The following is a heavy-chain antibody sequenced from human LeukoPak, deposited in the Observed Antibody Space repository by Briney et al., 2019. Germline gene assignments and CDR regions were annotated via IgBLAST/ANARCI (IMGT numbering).Heavy chain of an antibody. D-gene: IGHD3-22*01. CDR1: GFTFSSYA. CDR2: ISGSGGST. CDR3: AKDSDYDSSGPLGY. J-gene: IGHJ4*02. Sequence: PGGSLRLSCAASGFTFSSYAMSWVRQAPGKGLEWVSAISGSGGSTYYADSVKGRFTISGDNSKNTLYLQMNSLRAEDTAVYYCAKDSDYDSSGPLGYWGQGTLVTVSS. V-gene: IGHV3-23*01.